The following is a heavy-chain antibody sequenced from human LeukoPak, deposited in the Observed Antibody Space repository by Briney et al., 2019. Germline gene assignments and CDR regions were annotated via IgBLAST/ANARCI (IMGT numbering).Heavy chain of an antibody. J-gene: IGHJ4*02. CDR2: ISASGGST. Sequence: GGSLRLSCAASGFTFSSSAMSWVRQVPGKGLEWVSGISASGGSTYYADSVRGRFTISRDNSKNTLYVQMNSLRDEDTAVYYCAKGDSYYDSSGYYGGFDYWGQGTLVTVSS. CDR1: GFTFSSSA. D-gene: IGHD3-22*01. V-gene: IGHV3-23*01. CDR3: AKGDSYYDSSGYYGGFDY.